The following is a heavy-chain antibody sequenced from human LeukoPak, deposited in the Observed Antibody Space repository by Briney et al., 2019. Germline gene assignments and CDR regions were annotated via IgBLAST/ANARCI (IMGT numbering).Heavy chain of an antibody. CDR1: GYTFTSNG. CDR3: ARDQEAYYYDSSAYNYFDY. V-gene: IGHV1-18*01. J-gene: IGHJ4*02. D-gene: IGHD3-22*01. Sequence: GASVKVSCKASGYTFTSNGISWVRQAPGQGLEWMGWISGYNGNTNYAQKLHGRVTMTTDTSTSTAYMELRSLRSDDTAVYYCARDQEAYYYDSSAYNYFDYWGQGTLVTVSS. CDR2: ISGYNGNT.